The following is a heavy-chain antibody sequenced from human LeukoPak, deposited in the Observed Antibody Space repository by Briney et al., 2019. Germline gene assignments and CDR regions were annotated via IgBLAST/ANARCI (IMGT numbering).Heavy chain of an antibody. J-gene: IGHJ4*02. D-gene: IGHD4-23*01. V-gene: IGHV3-33*06. CDR1: GFTFSSYG. CDR3: AKPDYGGRPYYFDY. Sequence: GRSLRLSCAASGFTFSSYGMHWVRQAPGKGLEWVAVIWYDGSNKYYADSVKGRFTISRDNSKNTLYLQMSSLRAEDTAVYYCAKPDYGGRPYYFDYWGQGTLVTVSS. CDR2: IWYDGSNK.